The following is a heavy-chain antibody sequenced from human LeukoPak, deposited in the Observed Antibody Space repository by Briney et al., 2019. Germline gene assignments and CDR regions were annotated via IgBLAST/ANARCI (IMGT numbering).Heavy chain of an antibody. J-gene: IGHJ3*02. CDR2: INPNNGNL. Sequence: ASVKVSCKASGYTFTGYYMHWVRQAPGQGLEWIGWINPNNGNLGYAQKFQGRVTITRNTPISTAYMELSSLTSEDTAVYYCARSDHNSWNAFDIWGQGTMVTVSS. CDR3: ARSDHNSWNAFDI. D-gene: IGHD1-26*01. V-gene: IGHV1-8*03. CDR1: GYTFTGYY.